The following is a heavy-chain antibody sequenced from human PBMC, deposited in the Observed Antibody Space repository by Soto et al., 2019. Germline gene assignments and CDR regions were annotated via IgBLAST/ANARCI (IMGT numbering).Heavy chain of an antibody. CDR3: ARWSEIEYSYFDL. V-gene: IGHV4-4*02. D-gene: IGHD3-3*01. Sequence: SETLSLTCAVSSGSISSSNCWSWVRQPPGKGLEWIGEIYRTGSTNYNPSLESRVTISVDKSKNHFSLKLNSVTAADTAVYYCARWSEIEYSYFDLWARGTLVTVSS. CDR1: SGSISSSNC. CDR2: IYRTGST. J-gene: IGHJ4*02.